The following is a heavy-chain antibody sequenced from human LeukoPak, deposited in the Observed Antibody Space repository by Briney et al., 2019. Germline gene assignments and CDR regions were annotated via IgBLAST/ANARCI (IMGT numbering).Heavy chain of an antibody. Sequence: GGSLRLSCAASGFTFSSYAMSWVRQAPGKGLEWVSAISGSGGSTYYADSVKGRFTISRDNAKNSLYLQMNSLRAEDTAVYYCAGGIVGATYGYWGQGTLVTVSS. D-gene: IGHD1-26*01. CDR3: AGGIVGATYGY. V-gene: IGHV3-23*01. J-gene: IGHJ4*02. CDR1: GFTFSSYA. CDR2: ISGSGGST.